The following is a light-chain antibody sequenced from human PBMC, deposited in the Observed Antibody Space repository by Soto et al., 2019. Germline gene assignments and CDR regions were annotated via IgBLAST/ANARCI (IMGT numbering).Light chain of an antibody. V-gene: IGKV1-5*03. CDR1: QSISSW. CDR3: QHYNSYSEA. Sequence: DIQMTQSPSTLSASVGDIVTITCRASQSISSWFAWYQQKPGKAPKLLIYKASTLKSGVPSRFSGSGSGTEFTLTISSLQPDDFATYYCQHYNSYSEAFGQGTKVDIK. CDR2: KAS. J-gene: IGKJ1*01.